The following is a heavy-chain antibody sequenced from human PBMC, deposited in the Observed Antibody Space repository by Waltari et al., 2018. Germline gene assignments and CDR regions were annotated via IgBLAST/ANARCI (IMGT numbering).Heavy chain of an antibody. CDR2: IYTSGST. V-gene: IGHV4-61*02. CDR3: ARAMYSSGWFGYYFDY. Sequence: QVQLQESGPGLVKPSETLSLTCAVSGYSISSGYYWGWIRQPAGKGLEWIGRIYTSGSTNYNPSLKSRVTISVDTSKNQFSLKLSSVTAADTAVYYCARAMYSSGWFGYYFDYWGQGTLVTVSS. J-gene: IGHJ4*02. D-gene: IGHD6-19*01. CDR1: GYSISSGYY.